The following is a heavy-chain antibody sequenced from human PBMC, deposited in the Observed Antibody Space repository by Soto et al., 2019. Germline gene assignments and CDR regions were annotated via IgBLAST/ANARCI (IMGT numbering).Heavy chain of an antibody. CDR1: GYTFTRYD. CDR3: ARIDYPDSVDFYYHTDV. Sequence: GASVKVSCKDSGYTFTRYDIKWVRQAPGQGLEWMGWRNPNSGNTGYAQKFEGRVTMTRTTSISTAFLQWGSLKASDTAMYYCARIDYPDSVDFYYHTDVWGTGTTVTVSS. V-gene: IGHV1-8*01. CDR2: RNPNSGNT. J-gene: IGHJ6*03. D-gene: IGHD3-10*01.